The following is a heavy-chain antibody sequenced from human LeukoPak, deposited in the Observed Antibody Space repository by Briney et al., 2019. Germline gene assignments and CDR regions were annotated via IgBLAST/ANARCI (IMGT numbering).Heavy chain of an antibody. CDR3: ARVGIAAAGGFDY. D-gene: IGHD6-13*01. Sequence: GGSLRLSCAASGFTFSSYGMHWVRQAPGKGLEWVAVISYDGSNKYYADSVKGRFTISRDNSKNTLYLQMNSLRAEDTAVYYCARVGIAAAGGFDYWGQGTLVTVSS. V-gene: IGHV3-30*03. CDR2: ISYDGSNK. J-gene: IGHJ4*02. CDR1: GFTFSSYG.